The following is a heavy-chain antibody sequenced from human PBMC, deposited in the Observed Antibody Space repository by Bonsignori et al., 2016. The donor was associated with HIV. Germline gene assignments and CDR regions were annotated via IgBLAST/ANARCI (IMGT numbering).Heavy chain of an antibody. CDR2: VSYIARP. J-gene: IGHJ5*02. CDR3: TRGGGTAKTRWLDA. V-gene: IGHV4-59*01. D-gene: IGHD3-16*01. Sequence: WIRQPPGKGLEWIGYVSYIARPNYNPSLKGRVTVSQDTSKNQFSLKLSSVTAADTAVYYCTRGGGTAKTRWLDAWGQGTLVTVSS.